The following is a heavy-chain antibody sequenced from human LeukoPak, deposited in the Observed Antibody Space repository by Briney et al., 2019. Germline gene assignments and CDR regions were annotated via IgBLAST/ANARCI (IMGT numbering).Heavy chain of an antibody. CDR3: ARGRLSLYCSSTSCYVWFDP. Sequence: SETLSLTCAVYGGSFSGYYWSWIRQPPGKGLECIGEINHSGSTNYNPSLKSRVTISVDTSKNQFSLKLSSVTAADTAVYYCARGRLSLYCSSTSCYVWFDPWGRGTLVTVSS. CDR1: GGSFSGYY. J-gene: IGHJ5*02. V-gene: IGHV4-34*01. D-gene: IGHD2-2*01. CDR2: INHSGST.